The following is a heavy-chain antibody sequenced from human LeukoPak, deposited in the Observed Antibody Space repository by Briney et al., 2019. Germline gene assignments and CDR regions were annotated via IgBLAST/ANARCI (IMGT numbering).Heavy chain of an antibody. CDR1: GGSFSGYY. CDR2: INHSGST. Sequence: PSETLSLTCAVYGGSFSGYYWSWIRQPPGKGLEWIGEINHSGSTNYNPSLKSRVTISVDTSKNQFSLKLSSVTAADTAVYYCARHWGWPYYYYYMDVWGKGTTVTVSS. CDR3: ARHWGWPYYYYYMDV. D-gene: IGHD7-27*01. V-gene: IGHV4-34*01. J-gene: IGHJ6*03.